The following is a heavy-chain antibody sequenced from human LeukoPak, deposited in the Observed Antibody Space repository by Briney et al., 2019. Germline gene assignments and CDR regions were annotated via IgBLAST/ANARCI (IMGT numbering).Heavy chain of an antibody. CDR2: ISGGGAST. CDR1: GFTFSSYV. D-gene: IGHD3-10*01. CDR3: AKVSINGEHGLTFDY. Sequence: PGGSLRLSCAASGFTFSSYVMSWVRQAPGKGLEWVSGISGGGASTYFADSVKGWFTISRDNSKNTLYLQMNSLRAEDTALYYCAKVSINGEHGLTFDYWGQGTLVTVSS. J-gene: IGHJ4*02. V-gene: IGHV3-23*01.